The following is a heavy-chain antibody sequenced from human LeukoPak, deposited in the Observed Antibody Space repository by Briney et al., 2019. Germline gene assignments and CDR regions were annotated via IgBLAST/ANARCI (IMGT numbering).Heavy chain of an antibody. V-gene: IGHV3-66*01. J-gene: IGHJ4*02. CDR2: IYSGGST. CDR1: GFTVSSNY. CDR3: ARVSEPDLYDSSGYWIGYFDY. Sequence: PGGSLRLSCAASGFTVSSNYMSWVRQAPGKGLEWVSVIYSGGSTYYADSVKGRFTISRDNSKNTLYLQMNSLRAEDTAVYYCARVSEPDLYDSSGYWIGYFDYWGQGTLVTVSS. D-gene: IGHD3-22*01.